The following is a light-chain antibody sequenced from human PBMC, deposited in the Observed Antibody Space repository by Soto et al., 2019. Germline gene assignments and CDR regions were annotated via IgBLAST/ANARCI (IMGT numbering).Light chain of an antibody. J-gene: IGKJ4*01. V-gene: IGKV1-39*01. CDR2: AAS. Sequence: DIQMTQSPSSLSASVGDRVTITCQASQSISSYLNWYQQKPGKAPKLLIYAASSLQGGVPSRFSGSGSGTDFTLTISSLQREDCAIYYCQQSSSTVLTFGGGTKVEIK. CDR3: QQSSSTVLT. CDR1: QSISSY.